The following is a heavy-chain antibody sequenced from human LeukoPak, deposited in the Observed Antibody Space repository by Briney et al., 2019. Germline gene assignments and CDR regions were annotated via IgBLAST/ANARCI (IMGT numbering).Heavy chain of an antibody. J-gene: IGHJ5*02. CDR3: ARGPHPYYYDSSGLDP. Sequence: GGSLRLSCAASGFTFSNYWMSWVRQAPGNGPEWVANIKEDESEKNYVDSVKGRFTISRDNSKNTLYLRMNSLRAEDTAVYYCARGPHPYYYDSSGLDPWGQGTLVTVSS. D-gene: IGHD3-22*01. CDR1: GFTFSNYW. V-gene: IGHV3-7*01. CDR2: IKEDESEK.